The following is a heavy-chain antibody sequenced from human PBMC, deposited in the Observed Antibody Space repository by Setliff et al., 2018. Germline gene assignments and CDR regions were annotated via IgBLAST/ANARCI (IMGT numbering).Heavy chain of an antibody. J-gene: IGHJ4*02. CDR1: GVSFSDYY. Sequence: SETLSLTCTVYGVSFSDYYWGWVRQSPGKGMDWIGEINHSGTTNYDPSLEGRISISVDTSKRQFSLKLSSVTAADMAVYYCRFWSGYYKNDYWAQGTLVTVSS. CDR3: RFWSGYYKNDY. V-gene: IGHV4-34*01. D-gene: IGHD3-3*01. CDR2: INHSGTT.